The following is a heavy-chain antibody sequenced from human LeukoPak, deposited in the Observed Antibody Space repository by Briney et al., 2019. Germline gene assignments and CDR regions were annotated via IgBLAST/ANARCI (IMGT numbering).Heavy chain of an antibody. Sequence: ASVKVSCKASGGTFSSYAISWVRQAPGQGLEWMGGIIPIFGTANYAQKFQGRVTITADESTSTAYMELSSMRSEDTAVYYCAPDYYGSGSNYYYMDVWGKGTTVTVSS. D-gene: IGHD3-10*01. CDR1: GGTFSSYA. J-gene: IGHJ6*03. CDR3: APDYYGSGSNYYYMDV. V-gene: IGHV1-69*13. CDR2: IIPIFGTA.